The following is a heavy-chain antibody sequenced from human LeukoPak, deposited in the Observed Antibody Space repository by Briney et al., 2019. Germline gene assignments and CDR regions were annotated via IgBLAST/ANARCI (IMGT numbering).Heavy chain of an antibody. J-gene: IGHJ4*02. Sequence: ASVKVSCKASGYTFISYYMHWVRQAPGQGLEWMGIINPNDGNTRYAQKFQGRVTMTRDTSTSTVYMELSSLRFEGTAVYYCARSLATCSGGSCYPRYWGQGTLVTVSS. V-gene: IGHV1-46*01. D-gene: IGHD2-15*01. CDR1: GYTFISYY. CDR2: INPNDGNT. CDR3: ARSLATCSGGSCYPRY.